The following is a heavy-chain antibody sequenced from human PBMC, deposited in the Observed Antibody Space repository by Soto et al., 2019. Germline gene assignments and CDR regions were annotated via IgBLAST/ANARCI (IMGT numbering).Heavy chain of an antibody. CDR1: GFTFSSYD. CDR2: ISYDGSNK. V-gene: IGHV3-30-3*01. Sequence: GGSLRLSCAASGFTFSSYDMHWVRQAPGKGLEWVAGISYDGSNKYYAESVKARFTISRDNSKNTLYLQMNSLRPEDTAVYYCARDRDTSGLSRSGFDSWGQGAPVTVSS. J-gene: IGHJ4*02. CDR3: ARDRDTSGLSRSGFDS. D-gene: IGHD5-12*01.